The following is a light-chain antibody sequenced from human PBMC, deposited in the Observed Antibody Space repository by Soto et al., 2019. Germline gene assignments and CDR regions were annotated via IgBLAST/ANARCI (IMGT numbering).Light chain of an antibody. V-gene: IGKV3-20*01. CDR3: QQYLASPPWT. CDR2: GTS. Sequence: EIVLTQSPGTLSLSPGERATLSCRASQSVNSGYLAWYQQKPGQAPRLLIYGTSTRAAGIPDRFSGGGSGTDFTLTISRLEPEDFAVYSCQQYLASPPWTFGQGTKVE. CDR1: QSVNSGY. J-gene: IGKJ1*01.